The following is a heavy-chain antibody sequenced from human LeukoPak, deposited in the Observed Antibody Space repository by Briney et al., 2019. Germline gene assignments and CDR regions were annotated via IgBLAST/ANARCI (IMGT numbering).Heavy chain of an antibody. V-gene: IGHV3-48*01. CDR2: ISSSSSTI. J-gene: IGHJ3*02. Sequence: GGSLRLSCAASGFTFSSYSMNWVRQAPGKGLEWVSYISSSSSTIYYADSVKGRFTISRDNAKNSLYLRMNSLRAEGTAVYYCARLGSYFAFDIWGQGTMVTVSS. CDR3: ARLGSYFAFDI. D-gene: IGHD1-26*01. CDR1: GFTFSSYS.